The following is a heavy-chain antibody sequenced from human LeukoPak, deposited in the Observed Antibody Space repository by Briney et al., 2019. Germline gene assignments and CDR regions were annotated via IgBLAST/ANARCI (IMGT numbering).Heavy chain of an antibody. CDR2: IYYSGST. V-gene: IGHV4-61*08. Sequence: SQTLSLTCTVSGGSISSGDYYWSWIRQPPGKGLEWIGYIYYSGSTNYNPSLKSQVTISVDTSKNQFSLKLSSVTAADTAVYYCAKGQVGYDAFDIWGQGTMVTVSS. CDR3: AKGQVGYDAFDI. CDR1: GGSISSGDYY. J-gene: IGHJ3*02. D-gene: IGHD1-26*01.